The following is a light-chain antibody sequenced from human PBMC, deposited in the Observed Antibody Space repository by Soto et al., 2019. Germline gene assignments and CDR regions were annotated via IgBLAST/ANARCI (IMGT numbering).Light chain of an antibody. CDR3: LQHNDYPYT. V-gene: IGKV1-17*01. CDR1: QGIRSD. CDR2: AAS. Sequence: DIQMTQSPSSLSASVGDRVTITCRASQGIRSDLGWYQQKPGKAPKRLIYAASRLQSGVPSRFSAGGSGTEFILTISSLQPEDFATYYCLQHNDYPYTLVQGTKVDSK. J-gene: IGKJ2*01.